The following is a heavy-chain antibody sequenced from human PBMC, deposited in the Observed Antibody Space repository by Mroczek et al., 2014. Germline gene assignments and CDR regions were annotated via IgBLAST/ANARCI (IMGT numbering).Heavy chain of an antibody. V-gene: IGHV4-31*03. D-gene: IGHD3-22*01. CDR3: ARDRRDSSPSRYFDY. CDR1: GGSISSGGYY. CDR2: IYYSGST. Sequence: KESGPGLVKPSQTLSLTCTVSGGSISSGGYYWSWIRQHPGKGLEWIGYIYYSGSTYYNPSLKSRVTISVDTSKNQFSLKLSSVTAADTAVYYCARDRRDSSPSRYFDYWGQGTLVTVSS. J-gene: IGHJ4*02.